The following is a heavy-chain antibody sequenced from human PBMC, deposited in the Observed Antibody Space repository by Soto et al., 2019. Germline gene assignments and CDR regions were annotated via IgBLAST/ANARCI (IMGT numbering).Heavy chain of an antibody. Sequence: SVKVSCKASGGTFSSYAISWVRQAPGQGLEWMGGIIPIFGTANYAQKFQGRVTITADESTSTAYMELSSLRSEDTAVYYCARDQTTDYYYYGMDVWGQGTKVTVSS. CDR3: ARDQTTDYYYYGMDV. CDR1: GGTFSSYA. D-gene: IGHD1-7*01. V-gene: IGHV1-69*13. J-gene: IGHJ6*02. CDR2: IIPIFGTA.